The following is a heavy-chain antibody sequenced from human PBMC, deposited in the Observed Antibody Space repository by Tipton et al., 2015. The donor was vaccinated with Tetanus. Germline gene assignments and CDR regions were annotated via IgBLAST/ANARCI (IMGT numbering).Heavy chain of an antibody. Sequence: SLRLSCAASGFTFNTYNMNWVRQAPGKGLEWVSYISTSSTTIFYADSVRGRFTISRDNAKNSLYLQMNSLRDEDTAVYYCARDLGRMYRSNRLDVWGQGTTVAVSS. J-gene: IGHJ6*02. D-gene: IGHD3-16*02. V-gene: IGHV3-48*02. CDR1: GFTFNTYN. CDR3: ARDLGRMYRSNRLDV. CDR2: ISTSSTTI.